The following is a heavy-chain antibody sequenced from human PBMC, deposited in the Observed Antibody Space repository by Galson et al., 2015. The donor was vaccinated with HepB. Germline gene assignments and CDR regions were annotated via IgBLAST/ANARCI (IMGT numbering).Heavy chain of an antibody. CDR2: VSSDNGNA. J-gene: IGHJ4*02. CDR3: ARESRSGYENLDY. V-gene: IGHV1-18*04. D-gene: IGHD5-12*01. Sequence: SVKVSCKASGYNFNSYVMNWVRQAPGQGLEWVGWVSSDNGNATYAQKFQGRVTMTTDISTATAYMELRSLTSDDTAVYYCARESRSGYENLDYWGQGTLVTVSS. CDR1: GYNFNSYV.